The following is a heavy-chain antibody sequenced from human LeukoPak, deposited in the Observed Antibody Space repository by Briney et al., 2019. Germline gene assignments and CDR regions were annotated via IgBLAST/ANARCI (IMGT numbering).Heavy chain of an antibody. CDR2: INAISGTS. D-gene: IGHD6-19*01. V-gene: IGHV3-23*01. CDR3: AKPISGGLAVTADWFDP. J-gene: IGHJ5*01. CDR1: GLASSFFA. Sequence: GGSLRLSCEASGLASSFFAISWLRQPPGKRLECVSTINAISGTSSYTPSVRGRFTISRDNSKNTVYLQLNPLRAEDTAVYYCAKPISGGLAVTADWFDPWGQGTMVVVSS.